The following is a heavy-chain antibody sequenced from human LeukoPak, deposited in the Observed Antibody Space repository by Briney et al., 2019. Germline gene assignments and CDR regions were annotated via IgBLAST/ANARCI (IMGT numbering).Heavy chain of an antibody. CDR3: ARSATVTTRYFDL. CDR1: GGSFSGYY. Sequence: SETLSLTCAVYGGSFSGYYWSWIRQPPGKGLEWIGEINHSGSTNYNPSLKSRVTISVDTSKNQFSLKLSSVTAADTAVYYCARSATVTTRYFDLWGRGTLVTVSS. J-gene: IGHJ2*01. D-gene: IGHD4-17*01. CDR2: INHSGST. V-gene: IGHV4-34*01.